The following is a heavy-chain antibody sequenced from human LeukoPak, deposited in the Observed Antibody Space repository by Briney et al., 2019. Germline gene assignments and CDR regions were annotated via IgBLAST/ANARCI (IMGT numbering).Heavy chain of an antibody. J-gene: IGHJ5*02. D-gene: IGHD2-15*01. V-gene: IGHV4-38-2*02. Sequence: PSETLSLTCTVSGYSISSGYYWGWIRQPPGKGLEWIGSIYHSGSTYYNPSLKSRVTISVDTSKNQFSLKLSSVTAADTAVYYCARHIVNWFDPWGQGTLVTVSS. CDR3: ARHIVNWFDP. CDR1: GYSISSGYY. CDR2: IYHSGST.